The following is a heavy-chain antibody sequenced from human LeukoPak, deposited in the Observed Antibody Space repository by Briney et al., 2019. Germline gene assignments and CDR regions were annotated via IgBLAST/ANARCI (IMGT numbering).Heavy chain of an antibody. Sequence: GGSLRLSCATSGFTFSSYGIHWVRQAPGKGLEWVAIMWYDGINKYYADSVKGRFTLSRDNSKNTLYLQMNSLRAEDTAVYYCAKAVAATGHYYFGMDVWGQGTTVTVSS. V-gene: IGHV3-33*06. D-gene: IGHD6-19*01. J-gene: IGHJ6*02. CDR3: AKAVAATGHYYFGMDV. CDR1: GFTFSSYG. CDR2: MWYDGINK.